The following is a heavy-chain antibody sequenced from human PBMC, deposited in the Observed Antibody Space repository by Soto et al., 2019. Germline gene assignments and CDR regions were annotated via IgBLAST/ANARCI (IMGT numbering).Heavy chain of an antibody. CDR2: VSSTGST. J-gene: IGHJ5*02. Sequence: PSETLSLTCTVSGASITQYYLNWIRQSPGKGLEWIVSVSSTGSTVYNPSLTSRVTVSLDTSKNQFSLTLTSVTAADTAVYYCARQCRGVTCHWFVPWGQGTLVTVSS. D-gene: IGHD2-15*01. CDR3: ARQCRGVTCHWFVP. V-gene: IGHV4-59*08. CDR1: GASITQYY.